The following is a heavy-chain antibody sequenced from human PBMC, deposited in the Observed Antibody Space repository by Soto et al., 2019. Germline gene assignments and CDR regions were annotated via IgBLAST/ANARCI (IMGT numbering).Heavy chain of an antibody. CDR3: ARGVEMAATYFAH. CDR2: INHRGTT. V-gene: IGHV4-34*02. D-gene: IGHD2-15*01. CDR1: GASFSGHY. J-gene: IGHJ4*02. Sequence: QVQLQQWGAGLLKSSETLSLTCAFYGASFSGHYWSWIRQAPGKGLEWMWEINHRGTTNYNPSLKIRFTLPAVTAKNQLSLKMRSVTAADTAVYFCARGVEMAATYFAHCGPGTLVSVSS.